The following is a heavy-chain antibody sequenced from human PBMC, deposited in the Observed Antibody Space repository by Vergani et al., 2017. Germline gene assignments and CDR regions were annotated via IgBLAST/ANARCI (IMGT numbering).Heavy chain of an antibody. J-gene: IGHJ3*01. Sequence: QVQLQESGPGLVKPSQTLSLTCTVSGASINNDFYYWHWIRQPAGKGLEWIGRIYLSGITDYNSSLQSRVSMSVDTSKNQFSLTLTSVTAADTAVYYCARDHKQLRPSAFDLWGQGTMVTVSS. D-gene: IGHD4-23*01. CDR1: GASINNDFYY. CDR3: ARDHKQLRPSAFDL. CDR2: IYLSGIT. V-gene: IGHV4-61*02.